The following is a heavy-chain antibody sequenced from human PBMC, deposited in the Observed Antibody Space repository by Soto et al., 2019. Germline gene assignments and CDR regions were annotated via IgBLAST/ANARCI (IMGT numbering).Heavy chain of an antibody. J-gene: IGHJ4*02. V-gene: IGHV1-69*01. CDR3: TRHRGYSSGYWGQDF. D-gene: IGHD5-12*01. Sequence: QVQLVQSGAEVKKPGSSVKVSCKASGGAFGSYAINWVRQAPGQGLEWMGGIIPMFDTTNYAQRFQGRVTVTADESTSTVYLELTRLRSEDTGIYYSTRHRGYSSGYWGQDFWGQGTLVTVSS. CDR1: GGAFGSYA. CDR2: IIPMFDTT.